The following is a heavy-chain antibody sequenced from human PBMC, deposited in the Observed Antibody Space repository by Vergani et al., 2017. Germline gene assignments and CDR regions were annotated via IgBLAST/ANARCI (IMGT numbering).Heavy chain of an antibody. D-gene: IGHD5-24*01. J-gene: IGHJ6*03. Sequence: QVQLVQSGAEVKKPGSSVKVSCKASGGTFNSYAISWVRQAPGQGLEWMGGIIPIFGTANYAQKFQGRVTITADESTSTAYMELSSLISEDTAVYYCASLGYDRWLQIPLERGAYFYYMDVWGKGTTVTVSS. V-gene: IGHV1-69*01. CDR2: IIPIFGTA. CDR1: GGTFNSYA. CDR3: ASLGYDRWLQIPLERGAYFYYMDV.